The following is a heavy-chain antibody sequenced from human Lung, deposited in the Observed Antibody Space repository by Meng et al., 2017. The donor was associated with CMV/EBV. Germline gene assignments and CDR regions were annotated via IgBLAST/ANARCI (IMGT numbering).Heavy chain of an antibody. Sequence: PSDALSPPSPPSDGSVSNINSWNCDRPPPGKGLEWMREIYHSGSSNYNPSLNSRVTISVNKSMNQFSLKLSSMTAADTAVYYCASFPPPGKQWLVTDYWGQGTLVTVSS. J-gene: IGHJ4*02. CDR1: DGSVSNINS. CDR3: ASFPPPGKQWLVTDY. D-gene: IGHD6-19*01. CDR2: IYHSGSS. V-gene: IGHV4-4*02.